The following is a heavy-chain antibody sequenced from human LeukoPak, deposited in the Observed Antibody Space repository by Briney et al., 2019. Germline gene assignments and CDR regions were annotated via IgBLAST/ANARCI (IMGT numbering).Heavy chain of an antibody. Sequence: GGSLRLSCAASGLTISNYDLNWLRQAPGQGLEWVSHISGPARIIQYTDSVKGRFTISRDDAENSLLLQMDSLRVEDTAIYYCVANQWVGESLHIYWGQGFQVTVSS. D-gene: IGHD3-10*01. V-gene: IGHV3-48*03. J-gene: IGHJ4*02. CDR1: GLTISNYD. CDR2: ISGPARII. CDR3: VANQWVGESLHIY.